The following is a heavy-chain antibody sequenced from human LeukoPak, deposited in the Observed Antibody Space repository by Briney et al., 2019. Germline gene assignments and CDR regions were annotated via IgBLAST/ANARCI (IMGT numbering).Heavy chain of an antibody. CDR1: GFTFSDYY. Sequence: GGSLRLSCAASGFTFSDYYMSWIRQAPGKGLEWVSYISSSGSNIYYADSVKGRFTISRDNAKNSLYLQMNSLRAEDTAVYYCAKDQWAARPDDAFDIWGQGTMVTVSS. CDR3: AKDQWAARPDDAFDI. V-gene: IGHV3-11*01. D-gene: IGHD6-6*01. J-gene: IGHJ3*02. CDR2: ISSSGSNI.